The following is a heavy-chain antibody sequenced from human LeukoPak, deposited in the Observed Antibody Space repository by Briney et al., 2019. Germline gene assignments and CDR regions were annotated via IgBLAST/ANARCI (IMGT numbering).Heavy chain of an antibody. D-gene: IGHD3-22*01. Sequence: PSETLSLTCAVYGGSFSGYYWSWIRQPPGKGLEWIGEINHSGSTNYNPSLKSRVTISVDTSKNQFSLKLSSVTAADTAVYYCARGSSPVKYYYDSSGYYYYFDYWGQGTLVTVSS. J-gene: IGHJ4*02. CDR1: GGSFSGYY. V-gene: IGHV4-34*01. CDR2: INHSGST. CDR3: ARGSSPVKYYYDSSGYYYYFDY.